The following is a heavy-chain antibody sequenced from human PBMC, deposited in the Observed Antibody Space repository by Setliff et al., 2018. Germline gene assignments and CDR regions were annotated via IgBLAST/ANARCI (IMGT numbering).Heavy chain of an antibody. D-gene: IGHD3-10*01. CDR3: ARQGTAIRWFDP. CDR1: GASISSHY. CDR2: MYYTGST. J-gene: IGHJ5*02. Sequence: PSETLSLTCTVSGASISSHYWSWIRQPPGKGLEWIGSMYYTGSTNYNPSLKSRVTISVDTSKKQFPLRLNSVTAADTAVYYCARQGTAIRWFDPWGQGTLVTVSS. V-gene: IGHV4-59*11.